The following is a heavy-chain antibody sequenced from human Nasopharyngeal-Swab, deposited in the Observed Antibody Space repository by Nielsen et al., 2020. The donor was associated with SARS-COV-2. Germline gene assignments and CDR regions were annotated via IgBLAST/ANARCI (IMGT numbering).Heavy chain of an antibody. V-gene: IGHV4-34*01. Sequence: SETLSLTCAVYGGSFSGYYWSWIRQPPGKGLEWIGEINHSGSTNYNPSLKCRVTISVDTSKNQFSLKLSSVTAADTAVYYCARVPPIAVAGKGVDVWGQGTTVTVSS. J-gene: IGHJ6*02. CDR2: INHSGST. CDR1: GGSFSGYY. D-gene: IGHD6-19*01. CDR3: ARVPPIAVAGKGVDV.